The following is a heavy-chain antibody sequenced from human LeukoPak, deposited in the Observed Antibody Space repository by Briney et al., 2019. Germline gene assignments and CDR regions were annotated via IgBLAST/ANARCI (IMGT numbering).Heavy chain of an antibody. V-gene: IGHV3-30*03. CDR1: GFTFSSYG. CDR3: ARGSGGQWLSYYYGMDV. J-gene: IGHJ6*02. CDR2: ISYDGSNK. D-gene: IGHD6-19*01. Sequence: GGSLRLSCAASGFTFSSYGMHWVRQAPGKGLEWVAVISYDGSNKYYADSVKGRFTISRDNSKNTLYLQMNSLRAEDTAVYYCARGSGGQWLSYYYGMDVWGQGTTVTVSS.